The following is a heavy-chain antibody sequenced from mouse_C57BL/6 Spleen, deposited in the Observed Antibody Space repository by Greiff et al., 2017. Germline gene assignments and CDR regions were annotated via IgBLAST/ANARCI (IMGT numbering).Heavy chain of an antibody. CDR3: ARSGYGSSYVDMDY. V-gene: IGHV1-52*01. CDR1: GYTFTSYW. J-gene: IGHJ4*01. Sequence: VQLQQPGAELVRPGSSVKLSCKASGYTFTSYWMHWVKQRPIQGLEWIGNIDPSDSETHYNQKFKDKATLTADKSSNTAYMQLSRLTSEDSAVYYGARSGYGSSYVDMDYWGQGTSVTVSS. CDR2: IDPSDSET. D-gene: IGHD1-1*01.